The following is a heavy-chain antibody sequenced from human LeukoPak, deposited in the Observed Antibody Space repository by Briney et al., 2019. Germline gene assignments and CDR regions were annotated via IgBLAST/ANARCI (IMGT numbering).Heavy chain of an antibody. V-gene: IGHV4-34*01. Sequence: SETLSLTCAVYGGSFSGYYWSWLRHPPGKGLELIGEINHSGSTNYNPSLKSRVTISVDTSKNQFSLKLSSVTAADTAVYYCARDWNDVRGTYYFDYWGQGTLVTVSS. D-gene: IGHD1-1*01. CDR2: INHSGST. CDR3: ARDWNDVRGTYYFDY. CDR1: GGSFSGYY. J-gene: IGHJ4*02.